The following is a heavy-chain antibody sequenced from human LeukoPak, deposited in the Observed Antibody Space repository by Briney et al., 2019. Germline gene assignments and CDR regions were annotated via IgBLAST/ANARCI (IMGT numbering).Heavy chain of an antibody. CDR3: ARGAAAGDFYYYYGMDV. V-gene: IGHV3-13*01. CDR2: IGTAGDT. Sequence: LAGGSLRLSCAASGFTFSSYDMHWVRQATGKGLEWVSAIGTAGDTYYPGSVKGRFTISRENAKNSLYLQMNSLRAGDTAVYYCARGAAAGDFYYYYGMDVWGQGTTVTVSS. J-gene: IGHJ6*02. D-gene: IGHD6-13*01. CDR1: GFTFSSYD.